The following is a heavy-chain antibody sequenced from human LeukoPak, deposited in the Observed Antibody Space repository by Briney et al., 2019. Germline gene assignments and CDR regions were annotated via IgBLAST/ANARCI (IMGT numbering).Heavy chain of an antibody. CDR2: IYYSGST. V-gene: IGHV4-39*01. J-gene: IGHJ4*02. CDR3: ARFQYYFDY. CDR1: GGSISSSSYY. Sequence: PSETLSLTCTVSGGSISSSSYYWGWIRQPPGKGLEWIGGIYYSGSTYYNPSLKSRVTISVDTSKNQFSLKLSSVTAADTAVYYCARFQYYFDYWGQGTLVTVSS.